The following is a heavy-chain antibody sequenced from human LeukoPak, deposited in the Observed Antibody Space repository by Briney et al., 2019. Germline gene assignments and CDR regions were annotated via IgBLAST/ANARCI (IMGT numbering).Heavy chain of an antibody. D-gene: IGHD6-13*01. V-gene: IGHV1-3*01. CDR1: GYTFTSYA. CDR3: ARRIAAAGGNWFDP. CDR2: INAGNGNT. J-gene: IGHJ5*02. Sequence: ASVKVSCKASGYTFTSYAMHWVRQAPGQRLEWMGWINAGNGNTKYSQKFQGRVTITRDTSASTAYMELSSLRSEDTAVYYCARRIAAAGGNWFDPWGQGTLVTVSS.